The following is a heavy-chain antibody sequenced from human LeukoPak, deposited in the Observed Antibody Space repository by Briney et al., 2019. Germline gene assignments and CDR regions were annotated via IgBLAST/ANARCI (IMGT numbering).Heavy chain of an antibody. V-gene: IGHV3-48*01. D-gene: IGHD3-9*01. CDR1: GFTFSGYS. CDR3: AKGLRYFDWLGYYYYYYMDV. CDR2: ISSSSRTI. J-gene: IGHJ6*03. Sequence: GGSLRLSCVASGFTFSGYSMNWVRQAPGKGLEWISYISSSSRTIYYADSVKGRFTISRDNAKNSPYLQMNSLRAEGTAVYYCAKGLRYFDWLGYYYYYYMDVWGKGTTVTISS.